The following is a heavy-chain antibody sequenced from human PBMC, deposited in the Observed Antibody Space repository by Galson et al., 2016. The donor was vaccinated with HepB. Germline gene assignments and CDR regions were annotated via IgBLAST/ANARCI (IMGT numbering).Heavy chain of an antibody. CDR2: IKEDGSEK. D-gene: IGHD2-21*02. J-gene: IGHJ4*02. CDR1: GFTFSTYW. V-gene: IGHV3-7*03. CDR3: ARDGRTNCGGHCYPFDH. Sequence: SLRLSCAASGFTFSTYWMSWVRQAPGKGLEWVANIKEDGSEKYYVDSVKGRFTISRDNAKRSMYLQMNSLRGEDTAVYYCARDGRTNCGGHCYPFDHWGQGTLVTVSS.